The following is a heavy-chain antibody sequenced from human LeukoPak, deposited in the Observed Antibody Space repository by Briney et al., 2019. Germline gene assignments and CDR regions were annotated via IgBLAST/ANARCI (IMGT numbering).Heavy chain of an antibody. CDR3: ARGRPYAFDI. J-gene: IGHJ3*02. CDR1: GDTFSRYA. V-gene: IGHV1-69*13. CDR2: IIPIFGTA. Sequence: SVKASCKASGDTFSRYAISWVRRAPGQGLKWMGGIIPIFGTADYAQKFQGRVTITADESTSTAYMELSSLRSEDTAVYYCARGRPYAFDIWGQGTMVTVSS.